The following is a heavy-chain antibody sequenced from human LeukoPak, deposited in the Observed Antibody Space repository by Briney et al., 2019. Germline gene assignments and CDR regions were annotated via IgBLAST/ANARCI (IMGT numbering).Heavy chain of an antibody. Sequence: SETLSLTCTVSGGSISSYYWSWIRQPPGKGLEWIGEINHSGSTNYNPSLKSRVTISVDTSKNQFSLKLSSVTAADTAVYYCARGKRARILGFAFDIWGQGTMVTVSS. J-gene: IGHJ3*02. CDR3: ARGKRARILGFAFDI. CDR2: INHSGST. V-gene: IGHV4-34*01. D-gene: IGHD2-15*01. CDR1: GGSISSYY.